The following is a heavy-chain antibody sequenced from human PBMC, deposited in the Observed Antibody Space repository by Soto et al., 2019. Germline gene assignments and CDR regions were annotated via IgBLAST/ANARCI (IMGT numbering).Heavy chain of an antibody. Sequence: ASLKVSCKASGYTFTSYYMHWVRQAPGQGLEWMGIINPSGGSTSYAQKFQGRVTMTRDTSTSTVYMELSSLRSDDTAVYYCARDLPGGYDAFDIWRQGTMDTVSS. CDR3: ARDLPGGYDAFDI. D-gene: IGHD3-16*01. J-gene: IGHJ3*02. V-gene: IGHV1-46*01. CDR1: GYTFTSYY. CDR2: INPSGGST.